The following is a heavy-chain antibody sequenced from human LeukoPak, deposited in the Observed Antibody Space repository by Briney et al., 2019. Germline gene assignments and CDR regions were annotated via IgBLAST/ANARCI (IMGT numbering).Heavy chain of an antibody. Sequence: SETLSLTCTVSGGSISSYYWSWIRQPPGKGLEWIGYIYYSGSTNYNPSLKSRVTISVDTSKNQFSLKLSSVTAADTAVYYCARLRGQQLERRSNWFDPWGQGTLVNVSS. CDR2: IYYSGST. J-gene: IGHJ5*02. D-gene: IGHD1-1*01. V-gene: IGHV4-59*08. CDR3: ARLRGQQLERRSNWFDP. CDR1: GGSISSYY.